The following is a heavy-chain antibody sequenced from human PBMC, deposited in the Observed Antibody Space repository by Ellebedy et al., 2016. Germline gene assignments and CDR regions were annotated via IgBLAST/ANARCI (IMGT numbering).Heavy chain of an antibody. CDR1: GFTFSDHG. Sequence: GESLKISCAASGFTFSDHGFHWVRQPPGKGLEWLALISDDGNSKYYADSVKGRFTISRDNSNNTLYLQMNSLGAGDTAVYYCARDRSYFWLDPWGQGTLVPVSS. CDR3: ARDRSYFWLDP. CDR2: ISDDGNSK. V-gene: IGHV3-30-3*01. D-gene: IGHD3-10*01. J-gene: IGHJ5*02.